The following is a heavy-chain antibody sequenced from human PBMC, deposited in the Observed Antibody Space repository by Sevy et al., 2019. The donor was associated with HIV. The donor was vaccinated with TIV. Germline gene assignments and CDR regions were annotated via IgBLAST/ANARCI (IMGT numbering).Heavy chain of an antibody. CDR1: GYTFTGNY. V-gene: IGHV1-2*02. CDR2: INPKRVDT. CDR3: ARAGTLYSGYTYGSIDF. J-gene: IGHJ4*02. Sequence: ASVRFSGKASGYTFTGNYMHWLRQTPGQGLEWMGWINPKRVDTKSAQRFQGRFTMTRDTSISTAYMELSRLRSDDTAVYYCARAGTLYSGYTYGSIDFWGQGTLVTVSS. D-gene: IGHD5-18*01.